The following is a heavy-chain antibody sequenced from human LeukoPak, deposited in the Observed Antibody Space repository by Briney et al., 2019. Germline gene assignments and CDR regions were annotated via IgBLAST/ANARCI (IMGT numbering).Heavy chain of an antibody. V-gene: IGHV3-30*02. J-gene: IGHJ4*02. CDR3: AKDKMWQQPGYPYYFDY. CDR2: IRYDGSNK. D-gene: IGHD6-13*01. Sequence: GWSLRLSCAASGFTFSSYGMHWVRQAPGKGLEWVAFIRYDGSNKYYADSVKGRFTISRDNSKNTLYLQMNSLRAEDTAVYYCAKDKMWQQPGYPYYFDYWGQGTLVTVSS. CDR1: GFTFSSYG.